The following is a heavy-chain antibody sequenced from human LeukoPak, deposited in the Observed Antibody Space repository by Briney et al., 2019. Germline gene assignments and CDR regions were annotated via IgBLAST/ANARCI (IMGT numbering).Heavy chain of an antibody. CDR2: IYHSGST. J-gene: IGHJ4*02. D-gene: IGHD1-7*01. Sequence: SETLSLTCTVSGGSISSSSYYWGWIRQPPGKGLEWIGSIYHSGSTYYNPSLKSRVTISVDTSKNQFSLKLSSVTAADTAVYYCARDTITGTTIDYWGQGTLVTVSS. CDR1: GGSISSSSYY. V-gene: IGHV4-39*07. CDR3: ARDTITGTTIDY.